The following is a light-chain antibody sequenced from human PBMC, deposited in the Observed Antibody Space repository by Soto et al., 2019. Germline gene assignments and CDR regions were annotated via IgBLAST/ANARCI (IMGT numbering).Light chain of an antibody. Sequence: DIQVAQSPSSLSASVGDRVTITCRASQRIDNFLAWYQQKPGKVRKLLIYAASTLESGVPSRFSASGSGIDFTLTISSLQPEDVATYYCQKYNSGPRTFGQGTKLEI. CDR3: QKYNSGPRT. V-gene: IGKV1-27*01. CDR2: AAS. J-gene: IGKJ1*01. CDR1: QRIDNF.